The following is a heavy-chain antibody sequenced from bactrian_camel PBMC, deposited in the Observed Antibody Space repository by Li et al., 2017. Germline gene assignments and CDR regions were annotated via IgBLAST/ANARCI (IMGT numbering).Heavy chain of an antibody. V-gene: IGHV3S53*01. CDR1: GYAYSNYC. CDR3: AAGRRRVEAGIRLGCRYNY. CDR2: IDIDGST. Sequence: VQLVESGGGSVQAGGSLRLSCAASGYAYSNYCMGWFRQAPGKEREGVAAIDIDGSTNYADSVKGRFTISKDNAKNTLYLQMNSLRTEDTAMYYCAAGRRRVEAGIRLGCRYNYWGQGTQVTVS. J-gene: IGHJ4*01. D-gene: IGHD6*01.